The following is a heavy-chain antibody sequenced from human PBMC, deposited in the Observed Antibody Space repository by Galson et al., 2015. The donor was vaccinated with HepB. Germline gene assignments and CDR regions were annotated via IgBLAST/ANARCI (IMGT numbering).Heavy chain of an antibody. Sequence: SLRLSCAASGFTFSSYSMNWVRQAPGKGLEWVSYISSSSSTIYYADSVKGRFTISRDNAKNSLYLQMNSLRAEDTAVYYCARDGYGDYEGGIDYWGQGTLVTASS. D-gene: IGHD4-17*01. J-gene: IGHJ4*02. CDR2: ISSSSSTI. CDR3: ARDGYGDYEGGIDY. CDR1: GFTFSSYS. V-gene: IGHV3-48*04.